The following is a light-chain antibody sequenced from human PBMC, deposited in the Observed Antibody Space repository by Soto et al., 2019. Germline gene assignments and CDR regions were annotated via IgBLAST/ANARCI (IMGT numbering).Light chain of an antibody. Sequence: SYELTQPPSVSVSPGQTASITCSGDKLGDKYACWYQQKPGQSPVLVIYQDSKRPSGIPERFSGSNYGNTATLTISGTQAXXXXXYYCQAWDSSTVVFGGGTKLTV. J-gene: IGLJ2*01. CDR2: QDS. V-gene: IGLV3-1*01. CDR3: QAWDSSTVV. CDR1: KLGDKY.